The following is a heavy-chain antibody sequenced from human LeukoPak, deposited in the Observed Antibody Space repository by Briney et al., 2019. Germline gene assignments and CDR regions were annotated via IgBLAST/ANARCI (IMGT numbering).Heavy chain of an antibody. CDR1: GFTFSSYG. CDR3: AKDRPTVYSSSWLHFLDS. J-gene: IGHJ4*02. Sequence: GGSLRLSCATSGFTFSSYGMIWVRQAPGKGLEWVSGISGSGGSTYVADSVKGRFTVSRDNSKNTLYLQMNSLRADDTAVYYCAKDRPTVYSSSWLHFLDSWGQGTLVTVSS. CDR2: ISGSGGST. D-gene: IGHD6-13*01. V-gene: IGHV3-23*01.